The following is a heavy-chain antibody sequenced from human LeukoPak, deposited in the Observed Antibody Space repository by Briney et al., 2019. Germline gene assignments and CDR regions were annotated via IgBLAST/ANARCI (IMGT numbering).Heavy chain of an antibody. CDR1: GGSISGYY. CDR2: ISTSGNT. CDR3: ARRGGRKQLIPYSLDY. D-gene: IGHD6-13*01. Sequence: SETLSLTCTVSGGSISGYYLNWIRQPPGKGLEWIGYISTSGNTNYNPSLKSRVTISVDTSRNQFSLRLSSVTSADTAVYYCARRGGRKQLIPYSLDYWGQGTVVTVSS. V-gene: IGHV4-4*09. J-gene: IGHJ4*02.